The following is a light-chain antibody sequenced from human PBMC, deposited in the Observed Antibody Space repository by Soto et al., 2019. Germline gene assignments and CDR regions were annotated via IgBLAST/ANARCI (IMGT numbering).Light chain of an antibody. Sequence: QSVLTQPPSVSGAPGQRVTVSCTGSSSNIGAGYAVHWYQQLPQTAPKLLMYDNNNRPSGVPDRFSGSKSGSSASLAVTGLQAEDEADYYCQSYDSSLSAVIFGGGTKLTVL. V-gene: IGLV1-40*01. CDR3: QSYDSSLSAVI. CDR1: SSNIGAGYA. CDR2: DNN. J-gene: IGLJ2*01.